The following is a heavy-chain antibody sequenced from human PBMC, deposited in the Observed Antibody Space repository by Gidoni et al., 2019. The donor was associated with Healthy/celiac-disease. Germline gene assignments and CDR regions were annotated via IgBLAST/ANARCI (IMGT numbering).Heavy chain of an antibody. D-gene: IGHD6-13*01. J-gene: IGHJ4*02. CDR1: GFTFSSYG. Sequence: QVQLVESGGGVVQPGRSLRLSCAASGFTFSSYGMHWVRQAPGKGLEWVAVIWYDGSNKYYADSVKGRFTISRDNSKNTLYLQMNSLRAEDTAVYYCARDDSAAAGYTFWGQGTLVTVSS. V-gene: IGHV3-33*01. CDR3: ARDDSAAAGYTF. CDR2: IWYDGSNK.